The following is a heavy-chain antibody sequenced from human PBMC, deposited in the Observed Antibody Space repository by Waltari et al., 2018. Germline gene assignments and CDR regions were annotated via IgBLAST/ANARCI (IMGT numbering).Heavy chain of an antibody. D-gene: IGHD2-15*01. CDR2: IYTSGST. J-gene: IGHJ4*02. CDR1: GGSIRSGRYY. Sequence: QVQLQESGPGLVKPSQTLSLTCTVSGGSIRSGRYYWSWIRQPAGKGLEWIGRIYTSGSTNYNPSLKSRVTISVDTSKNQFSLKLSSVTAADTAVYYCARDAAGLGYWGQGTLVTVSS. CDR3: ARDAAGLGY. V-gene: IGHV4-61*02.